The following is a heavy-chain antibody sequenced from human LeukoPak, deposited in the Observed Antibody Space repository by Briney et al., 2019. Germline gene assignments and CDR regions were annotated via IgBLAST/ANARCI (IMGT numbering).Heavy chain of an antibody. J-gene: IGHJ4*02. Sequence: SETLSLTCTVSGGSISSYYWSWIRQPPGKGLEWIGYIYYSGSTNYNPSLRSRVTISVDTSKNQFSLKLSSVTAADTAVYYCASANYYDSSGYLPGYWGQGTLVTVSS. D-gene: IGHD3-22*01. CDR1: GGSISSYY. CDR3: ASANYYDSSGYLPGY. CDR2: IYYSGST. V-gene: IGHV4-59*08.